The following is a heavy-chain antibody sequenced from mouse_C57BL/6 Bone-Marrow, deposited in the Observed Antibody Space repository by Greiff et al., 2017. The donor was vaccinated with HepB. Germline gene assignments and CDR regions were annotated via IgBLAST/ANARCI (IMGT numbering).Heavy chain of an antibody. D-gene: IGHD1-1*01. V-gene: IGHV5-15*01. J-gene: IGHJ1*03. CDR3: AREGDYYGSSYWYFDV. Sequence: EVHLVESGGGLVQPGGSLKLSCAASGFTFSDYGLAWVRQVPRKGPEWVAFISNLAYSIYYADNVTGRFTISSENAKNTLYLEMSSLRSEDTAMYYCAREGDYYGSSYWYFDVWGTGTTVTVSS. CDR2: ISNLAYSI. CDR1: GFTFSDYG.